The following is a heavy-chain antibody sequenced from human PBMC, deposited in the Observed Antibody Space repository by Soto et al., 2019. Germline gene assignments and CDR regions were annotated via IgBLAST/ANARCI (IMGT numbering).Heavy chain of an antibody. J-gene: IGHJ6*02. CDR2: INAGNGNT. D-gene: IGHD1-26*01. Sequence: GASVKVSCKASGYTFTSYAMHWVRQAPGQRLEWMGWINAGNGNTKYSQKFQGRVTITRDTSASTAYMELSSLRSEDTAVYYCARDPGIVGATDEFYYGMDVWGQGTTVTVSS. CDR3: ARDPGIVGATDEFYYGMDV. CDR1: GYTFTSYA. V-gene: IGHV1-3*01.